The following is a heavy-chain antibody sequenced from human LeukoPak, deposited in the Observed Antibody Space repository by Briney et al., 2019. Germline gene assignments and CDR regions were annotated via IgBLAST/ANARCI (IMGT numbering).Heavy chain of an antibody. CDR2: ISYDGSNK. D-gene: IGHD6-13*01. V-gene: IGHV3-30*04. CDR1: GFTFSSYA. Sequence: GGSLRLSCAASGFTFSSYAMHWVCQAPGKGLEWVAVISYDGSNKYYADSVKGRFTISRDNSKNTLYLQMNSLRAEDTAVYYCARRSVYSSSWYYFDYWGQGTLVTVSS. J-gene: IGHJ4*02. CDR3: ARRSVYSSSWYYFDY.